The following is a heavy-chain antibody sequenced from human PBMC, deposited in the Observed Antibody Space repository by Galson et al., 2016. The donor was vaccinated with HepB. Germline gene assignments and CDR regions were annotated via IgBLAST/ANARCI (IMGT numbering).Heavy chain of an antibody. Sequence: SLRLSCAASGFTFSSYAMSWVRQAPGKGMEWVSSITGSGGATYYADSVKGRFTISRDSSKIKLYLRMNSLRAADTALYDCARATVTTVSRFDYWGQGTLVSVSS. CDR2: ITGSGGAT. D-gene: IGHD4-17*01. CDR3: ARATVTTVSRFDY. J-gene: IGHJ4*02. V-gene: IGHV3-23*01. CDR1: GFTFSSYA.